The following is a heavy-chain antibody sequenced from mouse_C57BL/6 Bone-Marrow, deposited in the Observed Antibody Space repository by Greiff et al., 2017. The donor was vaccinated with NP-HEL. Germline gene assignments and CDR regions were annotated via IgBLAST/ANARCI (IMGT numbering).Heavy chain of an antibody. CDR1: GFTFSSYA. Sequence: EVKLMESGEGLVKPGGSLKLSCAASGFTFSSYAMSWVRQTPEKRLEWVAYISSGGDYIYYADTVKGRFTISRDNARNTLYLQMSSLKSEDTAMYYCTRDDDGYYDYWGQATTLTVSS. CDR2: ISSGGDYI. D-gene: IGHD2-3*01. J-gene: IGHJ2*01. V-gene: IGHV5-9-1*02. CDR3: TRDDDGYYDY.